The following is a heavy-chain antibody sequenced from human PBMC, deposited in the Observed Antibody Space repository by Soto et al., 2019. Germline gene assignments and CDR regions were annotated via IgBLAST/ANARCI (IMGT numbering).Heavy chain of an antibody. Sequence: PSETLSLTCTVSGGSISSYYWSWIRQPAGKGLEWIGRIYTSGSTNYNPSLKSRVTMSVDTSKNQFPLKLSSVTAADTAVYYCARVSLHCSSTSCYKSAYYGMDVWGQGTTVTVSS. V-gene: IGHV4-4*07. CDR3: ARVSLHCSSTSCYKSAYYGMDV. D-gene: IGHD2-2*02. CDR2: IYTSGST. J-gene: IGHJ6*02. CDR1: GGSISSYY.